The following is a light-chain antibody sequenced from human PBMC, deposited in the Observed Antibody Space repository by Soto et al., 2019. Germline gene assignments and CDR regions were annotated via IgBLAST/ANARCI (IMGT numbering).Light chain of an antibody. V-gene: IGKV3-15*01. CDR1: QSVSSN. Sequence: IVMTQSPATLSVSPGERTTLSCSASQSVSSNLSWYQQKTGQAPRLLIYGTSTRATGIPDRFSGSGSGTDFTLTISSLQSEDFAVYHCQQYQNWPPITFGQGTRLEIK. J-gene: IGKJ5*01. CDR3: QQYQNWPPIT. CDR2: GTS.